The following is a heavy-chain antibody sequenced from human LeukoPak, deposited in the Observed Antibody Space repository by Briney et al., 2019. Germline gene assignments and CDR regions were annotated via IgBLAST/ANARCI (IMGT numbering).Heavy chain of an antibody. D-gene: IGHD6-19*01. CDR2: ISAYNGNT. V-gene: IGHV1-18*01. CDR1: GYTFTSYG. Sequence: GASVKVSCKASGYTFTSYGISWVRQAPGQGLEWMGWISAYNGNTNYAQKVQGRVTMTTDTSTSTAYMGLRSLRSDDTAVYYCARGLQENLAWLTAFSAFDIWGQGTMVTVSS. CDR3: ARGLQENLAWLTAFSAFDI. J-gene: IGHJ3*02.